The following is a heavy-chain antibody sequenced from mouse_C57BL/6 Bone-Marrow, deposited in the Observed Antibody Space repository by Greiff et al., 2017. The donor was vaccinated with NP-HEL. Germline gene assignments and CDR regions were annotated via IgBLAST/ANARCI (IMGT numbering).Heavy chain of an antibody. CDR1: GYAFSSYW. D-gene: IGHD2-4*01. CDR3: ARSQRLRRYYFDY. Sequence: QVQLQQSGAELVKPGASVKISCKASGYAFSSYWMNWVKQRPGQGLEWIGQIYPGDGDTNYNGKFKGKATLTAAKSSSTAYMQLSSLTSEYSAVYFCARSQRLRRYYFDYWGQGTTLTVSS. J-gene: IGHJ2*01. V-gene: IGHV1-80*01. CDR2: IYPGDGDT.